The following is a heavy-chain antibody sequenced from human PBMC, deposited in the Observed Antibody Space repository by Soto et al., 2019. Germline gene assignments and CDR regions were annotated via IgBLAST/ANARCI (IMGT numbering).Heavy chain of an antibody. Sequence: SGGSLRLSCAASGFTFSTYAMSWVRQAPGKGLEWVSGIGGSGGATYYADSVEGRFTVSRDNSKNTLDLHMNSLRAEDTAVYYCAKDVRPYESSGNYAFDIWGQGTMVTVAS. V-gene: IGHV3-23*01. J-gene: IGHJ3*02. D-gene: IGHD3-22*01. CDR1: GFTFSTYA. CDR2: IGGSGGAT. CDR3: AKDVRPYESSGNYAFDI.